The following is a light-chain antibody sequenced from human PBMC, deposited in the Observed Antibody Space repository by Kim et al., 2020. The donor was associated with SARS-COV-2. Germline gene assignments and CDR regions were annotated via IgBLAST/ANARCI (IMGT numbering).Light chain of an antibody. V-gene: IGKV3-15*01. CDR2: GAS. J-gene: IGKJ4*01. Sequence: PGGSATLSCRASQSVSSNLAWYQQKPGQAPRLLIYGASARATGIPARFSGSGSGTEFTLTISSLQSEDFALYYCQQYDSWPPSFTFGGGTKVDIK. CDR3: QQYDSWPPSFT. CDR1: QSVSSN.